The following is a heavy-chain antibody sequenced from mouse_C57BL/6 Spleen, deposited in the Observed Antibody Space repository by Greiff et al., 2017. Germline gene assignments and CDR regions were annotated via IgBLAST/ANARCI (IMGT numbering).Heavy chain of an antibody. Sequence: EVQLQQSGAELVRPGSSVKMSCKTSGYTFTSYGINWVKQRPGQGLEWIGYIYIGNGYTVYNEKFKGKATLTSDTSSSTAYMQLSSLTSEDSAIYFCARGTVVGFDYWGQGTTLTVSS. D-gene: IGHD1-1*01. CDR1: GYTFTSYG. CDR2: IYIGNGYT. V-gene: IGHV1-58*01. CDR3: ARGTVVGFDY. J-gene: IGHJ2*01.